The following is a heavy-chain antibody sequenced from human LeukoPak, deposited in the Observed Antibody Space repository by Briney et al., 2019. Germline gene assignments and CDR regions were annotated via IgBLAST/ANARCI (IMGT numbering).Heavy chain of an antibody. CDR3: AKDEGSSSWYYFDY. J-gene: IGHJ4*02. V-gene: IGHV3-23*01. D-gene: IGHD6-13*01. CDR1: GFPFSSYA. Sequence: GGSLRLSCAAPGFPFSSYAMSWVRQAQGKGLEWVSAISGSGGSTYYADSVKGRFTIYRDNSKNTLYLQMNSLRAEDTAVYYCAKDEGSSSWYYFDYWGQGTLVTVSS. CDR2: ISGSGGST.